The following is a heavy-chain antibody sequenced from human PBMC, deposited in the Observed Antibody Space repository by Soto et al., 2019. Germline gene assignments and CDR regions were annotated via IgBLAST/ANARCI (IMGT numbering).Heavy chain of an antibody. CDR3: TRDLFSYDYSGILWFDP. CDR1: GFAFSGSA. D-gene: IGHD3-16*01. Sequence: GGSLRLSCAASGFAFSGSAMYWVRQASGKGPEWVGRIRSKGHNYATEYAASVKGGFTISRDDSKNTAYLQMNSLQTEDTAVYYCTRDLFSYDYSGILWFDPWGQGTLVTVSS. CDR2: IRSKGHNYAT. J-gene: IGHJ5*02. V-gene: IGHV3-73*01.